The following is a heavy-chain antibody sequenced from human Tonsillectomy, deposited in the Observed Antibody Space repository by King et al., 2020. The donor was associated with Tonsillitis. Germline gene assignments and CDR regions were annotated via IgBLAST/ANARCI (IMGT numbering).Heavy chain of an antibody. D-gene: IGHD3-3*01. V-gene: IGHV3-30*02. Sequence: VQLVESGGGVVQPGGSLRPSCEASGSIFSSYGMNWVRQAPGKGLEWVAFIRYDGSSKYYAGSVKGRFTISRDNSKNTLYLQMNSLRPEDTAVYYCAKGDEWYEIDYWGQGTLVTVSS. CDR3: AKGDEWYEIDY. CDR1: GSIFSSYG. CDR2: IRYDGSSK. J-gene: IGHJ4*02.